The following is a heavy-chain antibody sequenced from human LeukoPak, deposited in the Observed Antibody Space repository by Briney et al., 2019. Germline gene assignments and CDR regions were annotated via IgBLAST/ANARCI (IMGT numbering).Heavy chain of an antibody. Sequence: GSSVKVSCKASGGTFSSYAISWVRQAPGQGLEWMGRIIPIFGTANYAQKFQGRVTITTDESTSTAYMELSSLRSEDTAVYYCARDTDNVIVGAYKLDHWGQGTLVTVSS. D-gene: IGHD1-26*01. CDR1: GGTFSSYA. CDR2: IIPIFGTA. CDR3: ARDTDNVIVGAYKLDH. J-gene: IGHJ4*02. V-gene: IGHV1-69*05.